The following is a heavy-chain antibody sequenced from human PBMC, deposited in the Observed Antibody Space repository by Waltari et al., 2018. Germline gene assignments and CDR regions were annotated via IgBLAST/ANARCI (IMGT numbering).Heavy chain of an antibody. CDR2: IAADGTIQ. CDR1: GLTFYRHE. J-gene: IGHJ4*02. D-gene: IGHD2-15*01. CDR3: ARDLLHAALDYFDF. V-gene: IGHV3-30*03. Sequence: VQVVQSGGGVVQPGRYLRLSCTGTGLTFYRHEVHRVRQAPGKGLEWVAVIAADGTIQLYTDSVKGRFTISRDDSQNTVSLQMNNLRPEDTALYYCARDLLHAALDYFDFWGQGTLVTVSS.